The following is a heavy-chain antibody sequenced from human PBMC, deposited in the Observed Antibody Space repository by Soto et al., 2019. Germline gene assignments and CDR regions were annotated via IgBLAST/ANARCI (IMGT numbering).Heavy chain of an antibody. V-gene: IGHV3-23*01. CDR1: GFTFSSYA. Sequence: GALRLSCAASGFTFSSYAMSWVRQAPGKGLEWVAGISGSAENTYYADSVRGRFTISRDNSKNTLYLQMNSLRAEDTAVYYCAKDRSPGGYYYFDYWGQGTQVTVSS. CDR2: ISGSAENT. CDR3: AKDRSPGGYYYFDY. D-gene: IGHD3-10*01. J-gene: IGHJ4*02.